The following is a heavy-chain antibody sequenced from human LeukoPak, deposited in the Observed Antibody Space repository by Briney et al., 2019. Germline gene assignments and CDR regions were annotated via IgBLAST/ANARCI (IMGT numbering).Heavy chain of an antibody. CDR3: ARRPRKDSSGYYYYGMDV. J-gene: IGHJ6*02. CDR2: IYYSGST. V-gene: IGHV4-59*08. Sequence: SETLSLTCTVSGSSISSYYWSWIRQPPGKGLEWIGYIYYSGSTNYNPSLKSRVTISVDTSKNQFSLKLSSVTAADTAVYYCARRPRKDSSGYYYYGMDVWGQGTTVTVSS. D-gene: IGHD3-22*01. CDR1: GSSISSYY.